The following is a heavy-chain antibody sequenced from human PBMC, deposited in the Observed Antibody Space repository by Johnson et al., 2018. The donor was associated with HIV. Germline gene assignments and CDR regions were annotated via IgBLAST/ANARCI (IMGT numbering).Heavy chain of an antibody. J-gene: IGHJ3*02. CDR1: GFTFSSYP. CDR3: ARDEGIEWELLPNAFDI. D-gene: IGHD1-26*01. V-gene: IGHV3-30*02. CDR2: IRFDGSNK. Sequence: QVQLVESGGGLVQPGGSLRLSCAASGFTFSSYPMHWVRQAPGKGLEWVAFIRFDGSNKYYVDSVKGRFTISRDNSKNTLYLQMNSLRAEDTALYYCARDEGIEWELLPNAFDIWGQGTMVTVSS.